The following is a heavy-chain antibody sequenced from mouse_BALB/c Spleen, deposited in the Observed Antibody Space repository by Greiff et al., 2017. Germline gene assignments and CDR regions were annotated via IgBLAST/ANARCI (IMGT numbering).Heavy chain of an antibody. Sequence: QVQLKESGPGLVQPSQSLSITCTVSGFSLTSYGVHWVRQSPGKGLEWLGVIWSGGSTDYNAAFISRLSISKDNSKSQVFFKMNSLQADDTAIYYCARNSWDGAWFAYWGQGTLVTVSA. CDR3: ARNSWDGAWFAY. D-gene: IGHD4-1*01. CDR2: IWSGGST. V-gene: IGHV2-4-1*01. CDR1: GFSLTSYG. J-gene: IGHJ3*01.